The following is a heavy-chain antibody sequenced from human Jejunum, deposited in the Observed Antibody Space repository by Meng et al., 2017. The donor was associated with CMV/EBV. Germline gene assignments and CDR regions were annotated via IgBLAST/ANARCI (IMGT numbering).Heavy chain of an antibody. CDR3: ARTGCSSSSCYDY. V-gene: IGHV1-3*01. CDR1: GYSFTTYA. Sequence: VQLLQCGAEVKKPGASVKVSCKASGYSFTTYAMHWVRQAPGQRLEWMGWINAGNGNTKYSEKFQSRVTITRDTAASTAYMELSSLRSEDTAVYYCARTGCSSSSCYDYWGQGTLVTVSS. D-gene: IGHD2-2*01. CDR2: INAGNGNT. J-gene: IGHJ4*02.